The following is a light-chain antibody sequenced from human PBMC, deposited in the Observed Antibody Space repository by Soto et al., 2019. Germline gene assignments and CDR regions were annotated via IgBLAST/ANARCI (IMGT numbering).Light chain of an antibody. J-gene: IGKJ2*01. CDR3: QQSYSAPRT. V-gene: IGKV1-39*01. CDR1: QSIGNY. CDR2: GTS. Sequence: DTQITQSTSSLPASVGDRISITCGASQSIGNYLSWYQQKPGKAPKLLIYGTSNLQGGVPSRFSGSGSETGFTLTISCLQPEDFATYYCQQSYSAPRTLGQGTKVDVK.